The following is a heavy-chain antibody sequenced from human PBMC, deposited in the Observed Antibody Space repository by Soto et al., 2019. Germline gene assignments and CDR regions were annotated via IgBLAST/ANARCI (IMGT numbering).Heavy chain of an antibody. V-gene: IGHV4-39*01. CDR1: GTSIRSNGYS. CDR3: ARHSGWFDP. Sequence: SDSLLRTCTVPGTSIRSNGYSARWIRQPPGKGLEWIGSIYYSGSTYYNPSLKSRVTISVDTSKNQFSLKLSSVTAADTAVYYCARHSGWFDPWGQGTLVTVSS. CDR2: IYYSGST. J-gene: IGHJ5*02.